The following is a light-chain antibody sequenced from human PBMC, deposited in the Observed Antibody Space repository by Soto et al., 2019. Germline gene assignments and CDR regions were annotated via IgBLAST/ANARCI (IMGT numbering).Light chain of an antibody. Sequence: DIQMTQSPYSLSASVGDRVTITCRASQSISNYLNWYQQKPGKAPRLLIHAASSLQSGVPSRFSGSGSGTDFTLTISSLQAEDSATYFCQHSSRLPITLGRGTRLEIK. CDR3: QHSSRLPIT. CDR2: AAS. V-gene: IGKV1-39*01. J-gene: IGKJ5*01. CDR1: QSISNY.